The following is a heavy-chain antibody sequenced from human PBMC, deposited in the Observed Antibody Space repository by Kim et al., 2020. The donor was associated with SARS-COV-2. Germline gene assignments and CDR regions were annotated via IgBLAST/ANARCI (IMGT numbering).Heavy chain of an antibody. J-gene: IGHJ3*02. V-gene: IGHV3-33*01. D-gene: IGHD3-3*01. CDR1: GFTFSSYG. CDR3: ARPRNDFWSGYGDAFDI. CDR2: IWYDGSNK. Sequence: GGSLRLSCAASGFTFSSYGMHWVRQAPGKGLEWVAVIWYDGSNKYYADSVKGRFTISRDNSKNTLYLQMNSLRAEDTAVYYCARPRNDFWSGYGDAFDIWGQGTMVTVSS.